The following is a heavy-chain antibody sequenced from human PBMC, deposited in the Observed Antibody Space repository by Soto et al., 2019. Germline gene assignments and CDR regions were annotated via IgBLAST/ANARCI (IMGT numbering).Heavy chain of an antibody. Sequence: SETLSLTCTVSGGSISSGGYYWSWIRQHPGKGMEWIGYIYYSGSTYYNPSLKSRVTISVDTSKNQFSLKLSSVTAADTAVYYFARDPSAVLWFGELGGWFDPWGQGTLVTVSS. CDR3: ARDPSAVLWFGELGGWFDP. CDR2: IYYSGST. V-gene: IGHV4-31*03. J-gene: IGHJ5*02. D-gene: IGHD3-10*01. CDR1: GGSISSGGYY.